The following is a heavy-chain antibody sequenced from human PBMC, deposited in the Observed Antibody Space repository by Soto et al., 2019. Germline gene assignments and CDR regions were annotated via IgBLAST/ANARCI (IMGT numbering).Heavy chain of an antibody. D-gene: IGHD2-2*01. V-gene: IGHV3-23*01. CDR1: GFTFSNYA. CDR2: ISGSGGST. J-gene: IGHJ6*02. CDR3: AKSSGYCISTSCYYGMDV. Sequence: GGSLRLSCAASGFTFSNYAMSWVRQAPGKRLKWVSSISGSGGSTYYADSVKGRFTISRDNSKNTLYLQMNSLRAEDTAVYYCAKSSGYCISTSCYYGMDVWGQGTTVTVSS.